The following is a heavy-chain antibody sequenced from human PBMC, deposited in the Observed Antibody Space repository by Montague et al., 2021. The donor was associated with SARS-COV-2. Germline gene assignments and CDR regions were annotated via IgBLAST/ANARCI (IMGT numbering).Heavy chain of an antibody. CDR1: GDSVSRNDIA. J-gene: IGHJ6*02. V-gene: IGHV6-1*01. Sequence: CAISGDSVSRNDIAWYWFRQSPSRGLEWLGRTFYRSEWNYHYADSVKSRITIDPDTSKNQVSLQLRSVTPEDTAVYFCARVRHLGRGMGVWGQGTTVTVSS. CDR2: TFYRSEWNY. D-gene: IGHD7-27*01. CDR3: ARVRHLGRGMGV.